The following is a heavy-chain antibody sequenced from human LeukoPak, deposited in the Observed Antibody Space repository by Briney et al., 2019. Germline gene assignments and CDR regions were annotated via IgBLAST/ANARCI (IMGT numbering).Heavy chain of an antibody. CDR3: ARQSDFWSGSSFDH. CDR2: IFYSGST. Sequence: PSETLSLTCTVSGGSISSNSYYWGWIRQPPGKGLEWIGSIFYSGSTSYNPSLKSRVTLSVDTSKNHFSLKLSSVTAADTAVYYCARQSDFWSGSSFDHWGQGTLVSVSS. V-gene: IGHV4-39*01. J-gene: IGHJ4*02. CDR1: GGSISSNSYY. D-gene: IGHD3-3*01.